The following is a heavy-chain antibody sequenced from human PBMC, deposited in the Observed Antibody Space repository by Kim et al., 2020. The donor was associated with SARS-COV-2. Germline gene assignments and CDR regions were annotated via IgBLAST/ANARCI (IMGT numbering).Heavy chain of an antibody. CDR2: GSDK. CDR3: ARDGRAKY. Sequence: GSDKNYVDSVKGRFTSSRDNAKNSLYLQMNSLRAEDTAVYYCARDGRAKYWGQGTLVTVSS. J-gene: IGHJ4*02. V-gene: IGHV3-7*01.